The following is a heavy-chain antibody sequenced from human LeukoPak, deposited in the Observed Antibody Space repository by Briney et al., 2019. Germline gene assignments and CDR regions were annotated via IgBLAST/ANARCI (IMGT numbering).Heavy chain of an antibody. Sequence: PGGSLRLSWAASEFTFVSYAMNWVGKAQGRGLGWWAVLSYDGSNKYYADSVKGRFTISRDNSKNTLYLQMNSLRAEDTAVYYCAKDWAASSSNVGVPDYWGQGTLVTVSS. CDR3: AKDWAASSSNVGVPDY. V-gene: IGHV3-30*18. D-gene: IGHD6-13*01. CDR1: EFTFVSYA. J-gene: IGHJ4*02. CDR2: LSYDGSNK.